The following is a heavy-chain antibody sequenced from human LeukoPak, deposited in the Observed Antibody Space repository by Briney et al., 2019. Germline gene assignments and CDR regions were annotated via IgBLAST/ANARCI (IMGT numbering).Heavy chain of an antibody. CDR2: ISYDGSNK. D-gene: IGHD3-22*01. V-gene: IGHV3-30*04. CDR1: GFTFSSYA. J-gene: IGHJ3*02. Sequence: QPGRSLRLSCAASGFTFSSYAMHWVRQAPGKGLEWVAVISYDGSNKYYADSVKGRFTISRDDSKNTLYLQMNSLRAEDTAVYYCARVTIVVVMRPWVAFDIWGQGTMVTVSS. CDR3: ARVTIVVVMRPWVAFDI.